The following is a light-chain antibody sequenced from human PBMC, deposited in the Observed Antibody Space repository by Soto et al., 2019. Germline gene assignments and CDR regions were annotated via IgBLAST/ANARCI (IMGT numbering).Light chain of an antibody. V-gene: IGKV1-39*01. CDR3: QQSSSTPQT. CDR1: QSTSSY. J-gene: IGKJ4*01. CDR2: VAS. Sequence: NQLTQSASSLSASLGDRVTIPWRASQSTSSYLSWYQQKQGKAPKILINVASTLQSGVPSRFSGSGSGTDVTLAISSLQTEDFATYYCQQSSSTPQTFGGGTKVDIK.